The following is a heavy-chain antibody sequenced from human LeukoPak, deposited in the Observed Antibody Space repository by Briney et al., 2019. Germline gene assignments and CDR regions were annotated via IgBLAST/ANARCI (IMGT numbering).Heavy chain of an antibody. CDR3: AKGILWFGEYYYGMDV. D-gene: IGHD3-10*01. J-gene: IGHJ6*02. V-gene: IGHV3-23*01. CDR1: EFTFDNYA. Sequence: LAGGSLRLSCAASEFTFDNYAMSWVRQAPGKGLEWVSVISGSGYYSYYADSVKGRFTVSRDNSKTTLYLQMNSLRADDTAVYYCAKGILWFGEYYYGMDVWGQGTTVTVSS. CDR2: ISGSGYYS.